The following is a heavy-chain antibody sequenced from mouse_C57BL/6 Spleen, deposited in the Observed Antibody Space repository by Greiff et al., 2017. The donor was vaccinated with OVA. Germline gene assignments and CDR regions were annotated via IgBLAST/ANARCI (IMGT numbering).Heavy chain of an antibody. D-gene: IGHD4-1*01. CDR1: GYTFTSYW. V-gene: IGHV1-69*01. CDR3: ARRLGYWYFDV. Sequence: QVQLQQSGAELVMPGASVKLSCKASGYTFTSYWMHWVKQRPGQGLEWIGEIDPSDSYTNYNQKFKGKSTLTVDKSSSTAYMQLSSLTSEDSAVYYCARRLGYWYFDVWGTGTTVTVSS. J-gene: IGHJ1*03. CDR2: IDPSDSYT.